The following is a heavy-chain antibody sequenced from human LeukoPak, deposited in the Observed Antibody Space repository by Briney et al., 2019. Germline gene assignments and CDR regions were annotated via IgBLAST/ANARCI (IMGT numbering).Heavy chain of an antibody. D-gene: IGHD2-8*02. CDR1: GFSLSTSGMR. CDR2: IDWDNDK. J-gene: IGHJ4*02. V-gene: IGHV2-70*04. CDR3: ARSATGGYIFDD. Sequence: SGPALVKPTQTLTLTCTFSGFSLSTSGMRVSWIRQPPGKALEWLARIDWDNDKFYNTSLKTRLTISKDTSTNQVVPTMTNMDPVDTATYFCARSATGGYIFDDWGRGTLVTVSS.